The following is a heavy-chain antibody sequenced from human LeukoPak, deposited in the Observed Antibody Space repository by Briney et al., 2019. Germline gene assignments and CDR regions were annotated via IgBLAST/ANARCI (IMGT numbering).Heavy chain of an antibody. CDR2: IYTSGST. J-gene: IGHJ4*02. D-gene: IGHD6-6*01. V-gene: IGHV4-61*02. CDR3: ARVGVRSSSGESFDY. Sequence: KPSQTLSLTCTVSGGSISSGSYYWSWIRQPAGKGLEWIGRIYTSGSTNYNPSLKSRVTISVATSKNQFSLKLSSVTAADTAVYYCARVGVRSSSGESFDYWGQGTLVTVSS. CDR1: GGSISSGSYY.